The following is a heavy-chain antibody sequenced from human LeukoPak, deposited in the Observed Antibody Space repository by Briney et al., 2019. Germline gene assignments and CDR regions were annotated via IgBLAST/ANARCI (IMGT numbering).Heavy chain of an antibody. Sequence: GGSLRLSCAASGFTFSSYAMSWVRQAPGKGLEWVSAISGSGGSTYYADSAKGRFTISRDNSKNTLYLQMNSLRAEDTAVYYCAKVGPGIAVAPVDYFDYWGQGTLVTVSS. J-gene: IGHJ4*02. D-gene: IGHD6-19*01. CDR2: ISGSGGST. V-gene: IGHV3-23*01. CDR3: AKVGPGIAVAPVDYFDY. CDR1: GFTFSSYA.